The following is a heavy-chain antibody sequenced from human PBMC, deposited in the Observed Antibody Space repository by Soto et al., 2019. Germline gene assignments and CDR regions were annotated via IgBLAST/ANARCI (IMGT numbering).Heavy chain of an antibody. CDR2: IIPIFGTA. CDR3: ARAQRSLRIAVAEGFDY. V-gene: IGHV1-69*13. CDR1: GGTFSSYA. J-gene: IGHJ4*02. D-gene: IGHD6-13*01. Sequence: GASVKVSCKASGGTFSSYAISWVRQAPGQGLEWMGGIIPIFGTANYAQKFQGRVTITADESTSTAYMELGSLRSEDTAVYYCARAQRSLRIAVAEGFDYWGQGTLVTVSS.